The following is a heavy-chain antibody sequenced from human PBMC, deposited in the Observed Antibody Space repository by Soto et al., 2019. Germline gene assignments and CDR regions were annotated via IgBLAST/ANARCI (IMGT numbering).Heavy chain of an antibody. CDR2: IYHSGST. Sequence: PSETLSLTCAVSGYSISSGYYWGWIRQPPGKGLEWIGSIYHSGSTYYNPSLKSRVTISVDTSKNQFSLKLSSVTAADTAVYYCARESSVTTQVFDYWGQGTLVTVSS. J-gene: IGHJ4*02. V-gene: IGHV4-38-2*02. D-gene: IGHD4-4*01. CDR3: ARESSVTTQVFDY. CDR1: GYSISSGYY.